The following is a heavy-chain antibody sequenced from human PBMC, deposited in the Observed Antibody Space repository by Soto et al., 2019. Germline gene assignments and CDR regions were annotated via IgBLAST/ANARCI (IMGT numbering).Heavy chain of an antibody. CDR1: GFPFTSYG. D-gene: IGHD3-10*01. Sequence: QVQLVESGGGVVQPGRSLRLSCAASGFPFTSYGMHWVREGPDKGLEWVAIISYDGSDKYYADSVKGRFTISRDNSKNTRYLQMNSLSPQDPALYYGVGGQYYFDYRGQGTLVIVSS. CDR3: VGGQYYFDY. V-gene: IGHV3-30*03. J-gene: IGHJ4*02. CDR2: ISYDGSDK.